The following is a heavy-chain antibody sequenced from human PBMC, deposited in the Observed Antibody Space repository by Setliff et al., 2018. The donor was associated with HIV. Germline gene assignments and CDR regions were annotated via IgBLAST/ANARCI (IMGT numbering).Heavy chain of an antibody. J-gene: IGHJ4*02. CDR1: GYSFTYYA. CDR3: ARDQKYGSGSYYKSGTFDY. CDR2: INAGNGVT. D-gene: IGHD3-10*01. Sequence: ASVKVSCKASGYSFTYYAVHWVRQAPGQRLAWMGWINAGNGVTRYAEKFQGRVTFTRDTSASTAYMELSSLRSADTAVYYCARDQKYGSGSYYKSGTFDYWGQGALVTVSS. V-gene: IGHV1-3*01.